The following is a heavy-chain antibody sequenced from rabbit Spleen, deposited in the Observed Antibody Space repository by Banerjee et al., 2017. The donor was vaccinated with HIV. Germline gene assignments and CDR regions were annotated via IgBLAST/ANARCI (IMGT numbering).Heavy chain of an antibody. CDR2: IYGGSSGNT. CDR1: GLDFSISSY. CDR3: ARVPGSSFSSYGMDL. D-gene: IGHD8-1*01. V-gene: IGHV1S40*01. J-gene: IGHJ6*01. Sequence: QSLQESGGDLVKPGASLTLTCKASGLDFSISSYMCWVRQAPGKGLEWIACIYGGSSGNTSSAPWAKGRLPISKTSSTTLTLQLTILTAADTATYFCARVPGSSFSSYGMDLWAQGPSSPS.